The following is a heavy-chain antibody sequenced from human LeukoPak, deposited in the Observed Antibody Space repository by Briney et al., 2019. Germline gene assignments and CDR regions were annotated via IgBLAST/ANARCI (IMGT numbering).Heavy chain of an antibody. Sequence: SETLSLTCAVYGGSFSGYYWSWIRPPPGKGLEWIGEINHSGSTNYNPSLKSRVTISVDTSKNQFSLKLSSVTAADTAVYYCARGFGLYYYYGMDVWGQGTTVTVSS. CDR3: ARGFGLYYYYGMDV. D-gene: IGHD3-10*01. V-gene: IGHV4-34*01. CDR2: INHSGST. CDR1: GGSFSGYY. J-gene: IGHJ6*02.